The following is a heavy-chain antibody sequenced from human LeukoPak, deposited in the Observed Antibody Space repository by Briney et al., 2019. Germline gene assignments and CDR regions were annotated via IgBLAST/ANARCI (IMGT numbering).Heavy chain of an antibody. J-gene: IGHJ4*02. Sequence: GGSLRLSCAASGFTFSSYSMNWVRQAPGKGLEWVSSISSSSSYIYYADSVKGRFTISRDNAKNSLYLQMNSLRAEDTAVHYCARDYDSSGYYASYWGQGTLVTVSS. CDR1: GFTFSSYS. D-gene: IGHD3-22*01. CDR2: ISSSSSYI. CDR3: ARDYDSSGYYASY. V-gene: IGHV3-21*01.